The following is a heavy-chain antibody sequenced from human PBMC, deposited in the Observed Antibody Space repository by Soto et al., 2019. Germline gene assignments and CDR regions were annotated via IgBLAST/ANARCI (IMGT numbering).Heavy chain of an antibody. Sequence: PGESLKISCKAIGYTFTNYWIGWVRQTPGKGLEWMGIIFPGDPDTGYNPSFEGQVTVSADESISTAYLQWNTLKASDTAMYYCVRPNFGALTHFDFWGQGTLVTVS. V-gene: IGHV5-51*01. CDR1: GYTFTNYW. CDR2: IFPGDPDT. CDR3: VRPNFGALTHFDF. J-gene: IGHJ4*02. D-gene: IGHD3-16*01.